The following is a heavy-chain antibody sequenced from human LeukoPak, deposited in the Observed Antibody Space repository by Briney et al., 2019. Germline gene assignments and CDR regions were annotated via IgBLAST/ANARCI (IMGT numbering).Heavy chain of an antibody. Sequence: SETLSLTCSVSGGSISSYYWSWIRQPPGKGLEWIGYIYYSGSTNYNPSLKSRVTISVDTSKNQFSLKLSSVTAADTAVYYCARSIAAAGTGWFDPWGQGTLVTVSS. CDR2: IYYSGST. J-gene: IGHJ5*02. D-gene: IGHD6-13*01. CDR3: ARSIAAAGTGWFDP. CDR1: GGSISSYY. V-gene: IGHV4-59*01.